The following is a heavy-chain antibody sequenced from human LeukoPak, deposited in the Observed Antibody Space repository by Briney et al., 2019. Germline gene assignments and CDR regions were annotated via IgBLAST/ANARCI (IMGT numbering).Heavy chain of an antibody. CDR2: ISGSGGST. D-gene: IGHD2-2*01. Sequence: PGGSLRLSCAASGFTFSSYAMSWVRQAPGKGLEWVSAISGSGGSTYYADSVKGRFTISRDNSKKTLYLHMNSRRAEDTAVYYCAKDAPVNIVVVPAANSWGQGTLVTVSS. CDR3: AKDAPVNIVVVPAANS. J-gene: IGHJ4*02. CDR1: GFTFSSYA. V-gene: IGHV3-23*01.